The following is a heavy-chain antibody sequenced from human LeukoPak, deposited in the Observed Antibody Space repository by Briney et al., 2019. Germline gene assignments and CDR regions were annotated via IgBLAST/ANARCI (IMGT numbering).Heavy chain of an antibody. V-gene: IGHV4-39*07. CDR1: GGSISSYY. J-gene: IGHJ4*02. CDR2: ISYSGST. CDR3: ATDSSGYYYFDY. Sequence: PSETLSLTCTVSGGSISSYYWGWIRQPPGKGLEWIGSISYSGSTYYNPSLKSRVTISVDTSKNQFSLKLSSVTAADTAVYYCATDSSGYYYFDYWGQGILVTVSS. D-gene: IGHD3-22*01.